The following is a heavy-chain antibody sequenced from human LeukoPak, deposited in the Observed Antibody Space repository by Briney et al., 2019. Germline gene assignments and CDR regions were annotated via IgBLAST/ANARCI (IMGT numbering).Heavy chain of an antibody. D-gene: IGHD4-17*01. CDR2: MNPNSGNT. Sequence: ASVKVSCKASGYTFTSYDINWVRQATGQGLEWMGWMNPNSGNTGYAQKFQGRVTMTKNTSISTVYMELSSLRSEDTAVYYCARAYGDYGYPYYYYGMDVWGQGTTVTVSS. CDR1: GYTFTSYD. J-gene: IGHJ6*02. CDR3: ARAYGDYGYPYYYYGMDV. V-gene: IGHV1-8*01.